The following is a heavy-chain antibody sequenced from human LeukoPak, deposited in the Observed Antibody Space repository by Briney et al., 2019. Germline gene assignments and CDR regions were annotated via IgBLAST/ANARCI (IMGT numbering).Heavy chain of an antibody. J-gene: IGHJ4*02. CDR1: GFTFSSYG. CDR2: ISYDGSNK. CDR3: AKAPGGPVREINY. D-gene: IGHD1-26*01. Sequence: GGSLRLSCAASGFTFSSYGMHWVRQAPGKGLEWVAVISYDGSNKYYADSVKGRFTISRDNSKNTLYLQMNSLRAEDTAVYYCAKAPGGPVREINYWGQGTLVTVSS. V-gene: IGHV3-30*18.